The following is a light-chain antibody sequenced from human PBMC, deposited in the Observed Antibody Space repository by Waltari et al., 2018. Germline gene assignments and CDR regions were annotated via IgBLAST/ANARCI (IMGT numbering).Light chain of an antibody. CDR2: DNR. CDR3: GAWDRSLSEFV. CDR1: TSNIGTYY. V-gene: IGLV1-51*01. J-gene: IGLJ1*01. Sequence: QSVLTQPPSVSAAPGQNVTISCSGSTSNIGTYYLSWYQQFPGTAPKPLIYDNRKRPAGIPDRFSASKSGTSGTLDITGLQTGDEADYYCGAWDRSLSEFVFGSGTKVTVL.